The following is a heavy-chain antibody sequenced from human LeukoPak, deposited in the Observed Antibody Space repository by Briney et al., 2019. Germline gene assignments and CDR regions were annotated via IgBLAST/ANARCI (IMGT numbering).Heavy chain of an antibody. J-gene: IGHJ4*02. V-gene: IGHV3-20*04. Sequence: PGGSLRLSCAASGFTFDDYGMSWVRQAPRKGLEWVSGINWNGGSTGYADSVKGRFTISRDNAKNSLYLQMNSLRAEDTALYYCAREAEYTYYYDSSGYSAYYIDYWGQGTLVTVSS. CDR1: GFTFDDYG. D-gene: IGHD3-22*01. CDR3: AREAEYTYYYDSSGYSAYYIDY. CDR2: INWNGGST.